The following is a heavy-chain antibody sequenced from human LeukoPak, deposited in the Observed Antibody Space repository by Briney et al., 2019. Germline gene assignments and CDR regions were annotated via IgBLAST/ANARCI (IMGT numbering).Heavy chain of an antibody. J-gene: IGHJ6*03. CDR1: GGSTSSGSYY. CDR2: IYASGST. Sequence: SQTLSLTCTVSGGSTSSGSYYWSWIRQPAGKGLEWIGRIYASGSTNYNPSLKSRVTISVDTSKNQFSLKLSSVTAADTAVYYCARGVPYYDSSGYSYYYYYYMDVWGKGTTVTVSS. CDR3: ARGVPYYDSSGYSYYYYYYMDV. D-gene: IGHD3-22*01. V-gene: IGHV4-61*02.